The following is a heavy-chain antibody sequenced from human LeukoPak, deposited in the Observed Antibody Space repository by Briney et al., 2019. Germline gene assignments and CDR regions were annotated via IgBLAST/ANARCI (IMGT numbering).Heavy chain of an antibody. V-gene: IGHV3-30*04. D-gene: IGHD6-13*01. CDR3: ARDRAPLLRAAGVDY. J-gene: IGHJ4*02. Sequence: GRSLRLSCAASGFTFSSYAMHWVRQAPGKGLEWVAVISYDGSNKYYADSVKGRFTISRDNSKNTLYLQMNSLRAEDTAVYYCARDRAPLLRAAGVDYWGQGTLVTVSS. CDR1: GFTFSSYA. CDR2: ISYDGSNK.